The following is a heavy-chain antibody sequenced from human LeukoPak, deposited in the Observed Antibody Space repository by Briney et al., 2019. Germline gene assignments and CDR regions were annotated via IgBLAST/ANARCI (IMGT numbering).Heavy chain of an antibody. CDR3: ARDRDCGGDCYTFDY. Sequence: SETLSLTCTVSGGSISSYYWSWIRQPAGKGLEWIGRIHTSGGTDYNPSFKSRVTMSVDTSKNQFSLKLSSVIAADTAVYYCARDRDCGGDCYTFDYWGQGTLVTVSS. V-gene: IGHV4-4*07. CDR1: GGSISSYY. CDR2: IHTSGGT. D-gene: IGHD2-21*02. J-gene: IGHJ4*02.